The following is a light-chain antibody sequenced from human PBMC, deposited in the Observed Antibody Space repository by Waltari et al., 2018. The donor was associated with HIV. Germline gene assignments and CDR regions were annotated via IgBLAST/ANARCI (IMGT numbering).Light chain of an antibody. J-gene: IGLJ2*01. V-gene: IGLV3-25*03. CDR3: QSADTSGTYVV. CDR1: SLAKQY. Sequence: SFELAQPPSVSVSPGQTATITCSGESLAKQYGYWYQQQSGQAPLLVIYKDTERPSGIPDRFSGSTAGAIVTLTISGVQAEDEADYYCQSADTSGTYVVFGGGTKLTVL. CDR2: KDT.